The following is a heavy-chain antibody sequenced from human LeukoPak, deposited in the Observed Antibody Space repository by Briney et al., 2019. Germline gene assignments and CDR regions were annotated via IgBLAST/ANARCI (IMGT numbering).Heavy chain of an antibody. CDR2: IGTVFDT. V-gene: IGHV3-13*04. J-gene: IGHJ5*02. CDR3: ARAGGSSGWYGFDP. CDR1: GFTFSNYD. Sequence: PGGSLRLSCAASGFTFSNYDMHWVRQAPGKGLEWASFIGTVFDTSYPGSVKGRFTISRENAKNSVYLQMNSLRAGDTAVYYCARAGGSSGWYGFDPWGQGTLVTVSS. D-gene: IGHD6-19*01.